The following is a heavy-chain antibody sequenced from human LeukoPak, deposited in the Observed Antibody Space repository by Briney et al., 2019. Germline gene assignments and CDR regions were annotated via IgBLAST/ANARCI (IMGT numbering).Heavy chain of an antibody. J-gene: IGHJ4*02. CDR3: ARFLTVAVVPQRVDC. Sequence: GGSLRLSCAASGFNFDSYTMTWVRQAPGKGLEWVSSISSGSGHIYYADSMKGRFTISRDNAKSSLYLQMNSLRAEDTAVHYCARFLTVAVVPQRVDCWGQGTLVTVSS. V-gene: IGHV3-21*01. D-gene: IGHD6-19*01. CDR2: ISSGSGHI. CDR1: GFNFDSYT.